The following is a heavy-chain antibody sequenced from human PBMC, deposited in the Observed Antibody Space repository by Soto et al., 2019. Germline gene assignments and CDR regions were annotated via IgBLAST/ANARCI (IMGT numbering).Heavy chain of an antibody. Sequence: EVQLVESGGGLVQPGGSLRLSCADSGFILRNYWMSWVRQAPGMGLQWVASIKEDGSEKYYVDPVKGRFTISRENAKNSLDLQMNSLRAEDTAVYYCARYRSLDPWGQRILVTVSS. CDR1: GFILRNYW. D-gene: IGHD3-16*02. V-gene: IGHV3-7*03. CDR3: ARYRSLDP. J-gene: IGHJ5*02. CDR2: IKEDGSEK.